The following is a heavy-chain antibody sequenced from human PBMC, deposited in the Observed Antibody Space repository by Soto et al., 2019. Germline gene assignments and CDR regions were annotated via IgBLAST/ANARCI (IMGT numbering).Heavy chain of an antibody. V-gene: IGHV5-51*01. CDR2: IYPGDSDT. J-gene: IGHJ4*02. D-gene: IGHD5-18*01. Sequence: VESLKICCKGSGYNFSRNWIGWVRHMPGKGLEWMGIIYPGDSDTRYSPSFQGQVTISADKSINTAYLQWSSLKASDTAIYYCARPFGDTAMVIDYWGQGTQGTVSS. CDR1: GYNFSRNW. CDR3: ARPFGDTAMVIDY.